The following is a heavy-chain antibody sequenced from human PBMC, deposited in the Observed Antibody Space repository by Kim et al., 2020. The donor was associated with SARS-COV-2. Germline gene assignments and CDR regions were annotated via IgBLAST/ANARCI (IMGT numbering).Heavy chain of an antibody. CDR3: ARDVGMATIRPWYNRRAFDI. CDR2: IYTSGST. J-gene: IGHJ3*02. D-gene: IGHD5-12*01. CDR1: GGSISSYY. V-gene: IGHV4-4*07. Sequence: SETLSLTCTVSGGSISSYYWSWIRQPAGKGLEWIGRIYTSGSTNYNPSLKSRVTMSVDTSKNQFSLKLSSVTAADTAVYYCARDVGMATIRPWYNRRAFDIWGQGTMVTVSS.